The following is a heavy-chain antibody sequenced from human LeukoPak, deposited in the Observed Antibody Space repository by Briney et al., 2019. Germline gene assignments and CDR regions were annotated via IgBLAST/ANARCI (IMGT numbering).Heavy chain of an antibody. V-gene: IGHV3-23*01. CDR3: AKDRYSSPTDGYFDY. CDR1: GFTFSSSA. CDR2: ISNNGGYT. J-gene: IGHJ4*02. D-gene: IGHD6-13*01. Sequence: GGSLRLSCAASGFTFSSSAMSWVRQAPGKGLEWVSAISNNGGYTYYADSVQGRFTISRDNSKSTLCLQMNSLRAEDTAVYYCAKDRYSSPTDGYFDYWGQGTLVTVSS.